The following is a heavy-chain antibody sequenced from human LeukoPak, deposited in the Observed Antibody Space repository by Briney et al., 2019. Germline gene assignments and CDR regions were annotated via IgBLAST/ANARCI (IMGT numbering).Heavy chain of an antibody. D-gene: IGHD3-3*01. J-gene: IGHJ4*02. CDR1: GFTFSSYT. V-gene: IGHV3-23*01. CDR3: AKDSRSITIFGVVIINFDY. CDR2: ISGSGGST. Sequence: GGSLRLSCAASGFTFSSYTMSWVRQAPGKGLEWVSAISGSGGSTYYADSVKGRFTISRDNSKNTLYLQMNSLRAEDTAVYYCAKDSRSITIFGVVIINFDYWGQGTLVTVSS.